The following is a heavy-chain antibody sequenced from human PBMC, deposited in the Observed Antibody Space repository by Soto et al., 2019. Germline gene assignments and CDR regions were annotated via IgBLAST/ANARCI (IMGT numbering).Heavy chain of an antibody. Sequence: SETLSLNCTVAGGSISSGSYYWSWIRQPPGKGLEWIGYIYYSGSTNYNPSLKSRVTISVDTSKNQFSLKLSSVTAADTAVYYCARQQWLVLNAFDIWGQGTMVTVSS. CDR3: ARQQWLVLNAFDI. J-gene: IGHJ3*02. CDR2: IYYSGST. CDR1: GGSISSGSYY. V-gene: IGHV4-61*01. D-gene: IGHD6-19*01.